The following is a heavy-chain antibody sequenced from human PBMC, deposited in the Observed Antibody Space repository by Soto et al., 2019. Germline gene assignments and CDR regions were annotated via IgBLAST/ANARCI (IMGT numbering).Heavy chain of an antibody. CDR1: GLTFRDAW. J-gene: IGHJ4*02. D-gene: IGHD3-10*01. V-gene: IGHV3-15*07. CDR3: TTDLKWSGGDY. CDR2: IRGTTNGGTT. Sequence: EVQLVESGGGLVKPGGSLRLSCVVSGLTFRDAWVNWVRQAPGEGLEWVGRIRGTTNGGTTDYAAPVKGRFTISRDDSKTTVYLQSNSLKVEDTAIYHCTTDLKWSGGDYWGQGTLVSVSS.